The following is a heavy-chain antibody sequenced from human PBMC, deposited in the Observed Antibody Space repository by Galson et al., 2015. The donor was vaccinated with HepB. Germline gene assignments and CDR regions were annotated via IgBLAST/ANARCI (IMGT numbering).Heavy chain of an antibody. J-gene: IGHJ4*02. Sequence: SVKVSCKASGYTFTSYAMNWVRQAPGQGLEWMGWINPNTGNPTNAQGFPGRFVFSLDTSVSTAYLQISSLKAEDTAVYYCTRGSCSVTYHACLGYWAQGTLDPVSP. CDR2: INPNTGNP. CDR1: GYTFTSYA. V-gene: IGHV7-4-1*02. D-gene: IGHD2-15*01. CDR3: TRGSCSVTYHACLGY.